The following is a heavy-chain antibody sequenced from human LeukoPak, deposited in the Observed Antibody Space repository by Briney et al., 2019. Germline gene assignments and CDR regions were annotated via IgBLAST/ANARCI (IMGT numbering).Heavy chain of an antibody. J-gene: IGHJ4*02. CDR1: GFTISSYN. CDR2: FSGYSGAST. Sequence: GGSLRLSCTASGFTISSYNMNWVRQAPGKGLEWVSSFSGYSGASTYYADSVRGRFTISRDNAKNSLYLQINSLRAEDTAIYYCARGTYSGFDSSFDYWGQGTLVTVPS. CDR3: ARGTYSGFDSSFDY. D-gene: IGHD5-12*01. V-gene: IGHV3-21*01.